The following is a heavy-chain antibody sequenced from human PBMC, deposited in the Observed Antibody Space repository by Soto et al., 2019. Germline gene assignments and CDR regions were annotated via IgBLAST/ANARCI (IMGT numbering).Heavy chain of an antibody. V-gene: IGHV3-30-3*01. CDR1: GFTFSSYA. Sequence: GGSLRLSCAASGFTFSSYAMHWVRQAPGKGLEWVAVISYDGSNKYYADSVKGRFTISRDNSKNTLYLQMNSLRAEDTAVYYCARDPTDYYDSSGYDPNFDYWGQGTLVTVSS. CDR2: ISYDGSNK. J-gene: IGHJ4*02. D-gene: IGHD3-22*01. CDR3: ARDPTDYYDSSGYDPNFDY.